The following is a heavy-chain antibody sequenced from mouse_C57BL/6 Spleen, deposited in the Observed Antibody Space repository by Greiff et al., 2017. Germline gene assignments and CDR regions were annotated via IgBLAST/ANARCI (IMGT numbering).Heavy chain of an antibody. D-gene: IGHD1-1*01. CDR1: GFTFSSYG. J-gene: IGHJ2*01. CDR2: ISSGGSYT. CDR3: ARHKDYYGSRYYFDY. Sequence: DVMLVESGGDLVKPGGSLKLSCAASGFTFSSYGMSWVRQTPDKRLEWVATISSGGSYTYYPDSVKGRFTISRDNAKNTLYLQMSSLKSEDTAMYYCARHKDYYGSRYYFDYWGQGTTLTVSS. V-gene: IGHV5-6*02.